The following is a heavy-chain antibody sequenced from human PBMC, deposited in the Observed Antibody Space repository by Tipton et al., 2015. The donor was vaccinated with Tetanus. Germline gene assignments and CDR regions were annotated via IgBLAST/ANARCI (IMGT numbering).Heavy chain of an antibody. Sequence: LRLSCTVSGGSVSGGDYHWSWIRQPPGKGLEWLAYVSYSGRTNSNYSLKSRITISQDTSKNQFSLTSVTASDTAVYYCARPEASGRARGFDIWGQGTKVTVSP. CDR3: ARPEASGRARGFDI. CDR1: GGSVSGGDYH. V-gene: IGHV4-61*08. D-gene: IGHD3-10*01. J-gene: IGHJ3*02. CDR2: VSYSGRT.